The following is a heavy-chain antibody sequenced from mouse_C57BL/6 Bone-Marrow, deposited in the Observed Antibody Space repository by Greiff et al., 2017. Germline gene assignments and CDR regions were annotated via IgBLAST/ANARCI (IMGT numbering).Heavy chain of an antibody. CDR2: INPNNGGT. CDR1: GYTFTDYN. V-gene: IGHV1-22*01. D-gene: IGHD1-1*01. J-gene: IGHJ4*01. CDR3: AQKEDYYGSSYAMDY. Sequence: EVQLQQSGPELVKPGASVKMSCKASGYTFTDYNMHWVKQSHGKSLEWIGYINPNNGGTSYNQKFKGKATLTVNKSSSTAYMELRSLTSEDSAVYYCAQKEDYYGSSYAMDYWGQGTSVTGSS.